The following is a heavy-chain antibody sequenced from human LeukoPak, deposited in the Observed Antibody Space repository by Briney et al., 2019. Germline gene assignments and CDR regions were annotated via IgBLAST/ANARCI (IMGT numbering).Heavy chain of an antibody. J-gene: IGHJ5*02. CDR1: GDSFSSNSVT. D-gene: IGHD2-2*01. Sequence: SQTLSLTCAISGDSFSSNSVTWNWIRQSPSRGLEWLGRAYYRSTWYNDYAVSVRGRITVNPDTSKNQFSLHLNSVTPEDTAVYYCARRLTQYDCFDPWGQGILVTVSS. CDR3: ARRLTQYDCFDP. CDR2: AYYRSTWYN. V-gene: IGHV6-1*01.